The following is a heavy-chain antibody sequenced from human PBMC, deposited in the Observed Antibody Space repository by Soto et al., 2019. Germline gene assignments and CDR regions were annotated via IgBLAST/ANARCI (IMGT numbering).Heavy chain of an antibody. V-gene: IGHV1-58*01. D-gene: IGHD6-19*01. Sequence: QMQLVQSGPEVKRPGTSLKVSCKASGFTXXSSAVQWVRQAXGXXXEWIGWIVLGNGNTNYAQKFQERVTITRDMSTSTAYMEVRSLTFEDTAVYYCATRIGNIGWYWLDTWGQGSLVTVSS. CDR3: ATRIGNIGWYWLDT. J-gene: IGHJ5*02. CDR1: GFTXXSSA. CDR2: IVLGNGNT.